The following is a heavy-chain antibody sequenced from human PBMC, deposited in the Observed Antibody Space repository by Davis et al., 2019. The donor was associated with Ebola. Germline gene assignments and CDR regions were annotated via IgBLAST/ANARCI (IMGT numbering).Heavy chain of an antibody. CDR1: GGSFSTYY. Sequence: SETLSLTCTVSGGSFSTYYWSWVRQPPGKGLEWVDYIYYSGTTHYNPSLRGRVTISVDTSKKHFSLKLGSVTAADTAVYYCARGSQWLGPDYWGQGTLVTVSS. CDR3: ARGSQWLGPDY. CDR2: IYYSGTT. J-gene: IGHJ4*02. V-gene: IGHV4-59*01. D-gene: IGHD6-19*01.